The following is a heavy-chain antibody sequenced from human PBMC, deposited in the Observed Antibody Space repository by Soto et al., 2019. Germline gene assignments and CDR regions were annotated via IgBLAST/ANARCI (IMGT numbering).Heavy chain of an antibody. Sequence: TGGSLRLSCAASGFTFSSYAMSWVRQAPGKGLEWVSAISGSGGSTYYADSVKGRFTISRDNSKNTLYLQMNSLRAEDTAVYYCAKSSLVVPAAMPVDYWGQGTLVTGSS. CDR1: GFTFSSYA. J-gene: IGHJ4*02. D-gene: IGHD2-2*01. V-gene: IGHV3-23*01. CDR2: ISGSGGST. CDR3: AKSSLVVPAAMPVDY.